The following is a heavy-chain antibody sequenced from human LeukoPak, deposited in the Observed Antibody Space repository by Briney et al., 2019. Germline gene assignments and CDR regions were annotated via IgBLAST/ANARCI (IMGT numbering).Heavy chain of an antibody. CDR1: GFTFSDYY. CDR3: ARGRSHYGSGSPYMDV. V-gene: IGHV3-11*01. D-gene: IGHD3-10*01. J-gene: IGHJ6*03. CDR2: ISSSGSTI. Sequence: GGSLRLSCAASGFTFSDYYMSWIRQAPGKGLEWVSYISSSGSTIYYADSVKGRFTISRDNAKNSLYLQMNGLRAEDTAVYYCARGRSHYGSGSPYMDVWGQGTTVTVSS.